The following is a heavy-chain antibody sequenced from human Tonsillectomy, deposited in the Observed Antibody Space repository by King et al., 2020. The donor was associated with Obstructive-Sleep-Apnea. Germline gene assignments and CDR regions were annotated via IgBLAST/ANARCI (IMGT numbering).Heavy chain of an antibody. CDR1: GYSISSGYY. Sequence: VQLQESGPGLVKPSETLSLTCTVSGYSISSGYYWGWIRQPPGKGLEWIGSIYHSGSTYYNPSLKSRVTISVDTSKNQFSLKLSSVTAADTAVYYCARDPLGTRSLYYYGMDVWGQGTTVTVSS. D-gene: IGHD3-16*02. J-gene: IGHJ6*02. CDR3: ARDPLGTRSLYYYGMDV. V-gene: IGHV4-38-2*02. CDR2: IYHSGST.